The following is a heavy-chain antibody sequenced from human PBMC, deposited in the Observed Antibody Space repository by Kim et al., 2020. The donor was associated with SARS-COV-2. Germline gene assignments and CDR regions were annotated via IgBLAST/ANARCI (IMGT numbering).Heavy chain of an antibody. Sequence: ASVKVSCKASGYTFTDYYIHWVRQAPGQGLEWMGWINPYSGDTNYAQKFQGRVTMTRDTSISTPYVELSSLRSDDTAVYYCARAEQFRSGHYLDYWGKGTLPTVSS. CDR3: ARAEQFRSGHYLDY. CDR2: INPYSGDT. CDR1: GYTFTDYY. D-gene: IGHD3-3*01. J-gene: IGHJ4*01. V-gene: IGHV1-2*02.